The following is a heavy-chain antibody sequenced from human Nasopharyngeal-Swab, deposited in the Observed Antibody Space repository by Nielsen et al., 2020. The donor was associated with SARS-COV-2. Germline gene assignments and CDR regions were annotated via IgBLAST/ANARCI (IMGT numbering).Heavy chain of an antibody. V-gene: IGHV3-53*01. D-gene: IGHD6-6*01. Sequence: GESLKISCAASEFTVSSNYMSWVRQAPGKGLEWVSVIYSGGTTYYADSVKGRFTISRDNSKNTLYLQMNSLRAEDTAVYYCARALEYSSSSWDYWGQGTLVTVSS. CDR3: ARALEYSSSSWDY. J-gene: IGHJ4*02. CDR2: IYSGGTT. CDR1: EFTVSSNY.